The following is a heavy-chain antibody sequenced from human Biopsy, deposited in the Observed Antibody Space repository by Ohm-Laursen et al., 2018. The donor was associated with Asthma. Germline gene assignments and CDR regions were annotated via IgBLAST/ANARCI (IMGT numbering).Heavy chain of an antibody. Sequence: SQTLSLTWTVSGAYIGTPDYHWSWIRQSSGKGLEWIGFVFYSGTTHYSRSLERRLYISIDPARNEFSMRLRSMTAADPVVYFCARVASYGDVYFGIDGWGPGTTVSVS. D-gene: IGHD4-17*01. J-gene: IGHJ6*02. V-gene: IGHV4-30-4*01. CDR2: VFYSGTT. CDR3: ARVASYGDVYFGIDG. CDR1: GAYIGTPDYH.